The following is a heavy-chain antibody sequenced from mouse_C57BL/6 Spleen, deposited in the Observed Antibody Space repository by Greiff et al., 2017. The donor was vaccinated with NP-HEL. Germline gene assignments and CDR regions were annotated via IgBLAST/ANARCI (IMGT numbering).Heavy chain of an antibody. V-gene: IGHV5-9-1*02. CDR1: GFTFSSYA. CDR2: ISSGGDYI. CDR3: TRVDSNYRFAY. J-gene: IGHJ3*01. Sequence: DVMLVESGEGLVKPGGSLKLSCAASGFTFSSYAMSWVRQTPEKRLEWVAYISSGGDYIYYADTVKGRFTISRDNARNTLYLQMSSLKSEDTAMYYCTRVDSNYRFAYWGQGTLVTVSA. D-gene: IGHD2-5*01.